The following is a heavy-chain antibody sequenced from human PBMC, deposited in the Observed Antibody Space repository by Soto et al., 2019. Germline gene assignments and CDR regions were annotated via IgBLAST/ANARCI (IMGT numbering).Heavy chain of an antibody. J-gene: IGHJ4*02. CDR1: GYSISSGYY. CDR2: IYHSGST. V-gene: IGHV4-38-2*02. D-gene: IGHD6-19*01. Sequence: SETLSLTCAVSGYSISSGYYWGWIRQPPGKGLEWIGSIYHSGSTYYNPSLKSRVTISVDTSKNQFSLKLSSVTAADTAVYYCARDRGVRSGWYPFVGGFDYWGQGTLVTVSS. CDR3: ARDRGVRSGWYPFVGGFDY.